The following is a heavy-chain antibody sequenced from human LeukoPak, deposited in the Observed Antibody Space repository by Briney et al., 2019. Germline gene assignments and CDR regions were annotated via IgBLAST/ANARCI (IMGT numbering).Heavy chain of an antibody. J-gene: IGHJ4*02. CDR3: ARIMAAAGSDY. CDR2: INPCGGST. CDR1: GYTFTSYY. D-gene: IGHD6-13*01. Sequence: GSVKASCKPSGYTFTSYYMHWVRQAPGQGPEWMGIINPCGGSTSYAQKFQGRVTMTRDTSTSTVYMELSSLRSEDAAVYYCARIMAAAGSDYWGQGTLVTVSS. V-gene: IGHV1-46*01.